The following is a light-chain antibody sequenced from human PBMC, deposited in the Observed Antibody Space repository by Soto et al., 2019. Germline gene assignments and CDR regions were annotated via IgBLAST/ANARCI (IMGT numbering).Light chain of an antibody. Sequence: EIVMTQSPATLSVSPGERATVSCRASQSVSSNLAWYQQKPGQAPRLLIYGASTRATGIPARFSGSGSGTEFTPTLSSLQSEDFAVYYCQQYNNWPPYTFGQGTKPEIK. V-gene: IGKV3-15*01. J-gene: IGKJ2*01. CDR1: QSVSSN. CDR2: GAS. CDR3: QQYNNWPPYT.